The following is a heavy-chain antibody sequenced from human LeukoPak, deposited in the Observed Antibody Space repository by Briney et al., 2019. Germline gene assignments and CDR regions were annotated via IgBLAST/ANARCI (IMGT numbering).Heavy chain of an antibody. J-gene: IGHJ4*02. CDR3: ARDFTYYDFWRGYDNYFDY. Sequence: GGSLRLSCAASGFTFSSYWMSWVRQAPGKGLEWVAYIKQDGSEKYYVDSVKGRFTISRDNAKNSLYLQMNSLRAEDTAVYYCARDFTYYDFWRGYDNYFDYWGQGTLVTVSS. CDR1: GFTFSSYW. D-gene: IGHD3-3*01. CDR2: IKQDGSEK. V-gene: IGHV3-7*01.